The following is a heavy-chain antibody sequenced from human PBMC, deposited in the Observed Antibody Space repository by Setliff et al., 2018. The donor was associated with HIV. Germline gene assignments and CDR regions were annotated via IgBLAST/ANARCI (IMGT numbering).Heavy chain of an antibody. J-gene: IGHJ6*03. D-gene: IGHD6-13*01. CDR3: ARDRGGAAAGGYYYMDV. CDR2: IYTSGST. CDR1: GGSISSYY. Sequence: LSLTCTVSGGSISSYYWSWIRQPPGKGLEWIGYIYTSGSTNYNPSLKNRVTISVDTSKNQFSLRLSSVTAADTAVYYCARDRGGAAAGGYYYMDVWGKGTTVTVSS. V-gene: IGHV4-4*08.